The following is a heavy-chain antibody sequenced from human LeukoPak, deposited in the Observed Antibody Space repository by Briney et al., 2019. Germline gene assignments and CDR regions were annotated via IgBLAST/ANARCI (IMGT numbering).Heavy chain of an antibody. CDR1: GYTFTSYA. Sequence: GASVEVSCKASGYTFTSYAISWVRQAPGQGLEWMGRIIPILGIANCAQKFQDRVTITADKSTSTAYMELSSLRSEDTAVYYCARDGPTYYYGSESYGMDVWGQGTTVTVSS. J-gene: IGHJ6*02. D-gene: IGHD3-10*01. CDR3: ARDGPTYYYGSESYGMDV. V-gene: IGHV1-69*04. CDR2: IIPILGIA.